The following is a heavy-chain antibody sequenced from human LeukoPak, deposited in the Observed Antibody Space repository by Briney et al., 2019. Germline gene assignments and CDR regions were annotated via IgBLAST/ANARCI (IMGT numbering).Heavy chain of an antibody. CDR2: INPNSGGT. CDR3: ARDGYYYDSSGPKHYYYYYYMDV. Sequence: EASVKVSCKASGYTFTGYYMHWVRQAPGQGLEWMGWINPNSGGTNYAQKFQGRVTMTRDTSISTAYMELSRLRSDDTAAYYCARDGYYYDSSGPKHYYYYYYMDVWGKGTTVTISS. D-gene: IGHD3-22*01. V-gene: IGHV1-2*02. J-gene: IGHJ6*03. CDR1: GYTFTGYY.